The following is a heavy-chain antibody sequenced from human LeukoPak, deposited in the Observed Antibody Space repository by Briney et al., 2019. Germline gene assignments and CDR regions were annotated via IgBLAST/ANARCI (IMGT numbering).Heavy chain of an antibody. V-gene: IGHV3-74*01. D-gene: IGHD6-13*01. Sequence: PGGSLRLSCAASGFTFRSYWMPWVRQAPGKVLVLVSRINRDGSSTNHADSVKGRFNISRDNAKNTMYQQMNSLRAEDTAVYYCVRDDSSHFDYWGQGALVTVSS. CDR1: GFTFRSYW. CDR3: VRDDSSHFDY. J-gene: IGHJ4*02. CDR2: INRDGSST.